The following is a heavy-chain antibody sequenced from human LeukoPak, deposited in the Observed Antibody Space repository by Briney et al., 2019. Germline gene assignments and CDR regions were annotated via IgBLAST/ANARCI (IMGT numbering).Heavy chain of an antibody. D-gene: IGHD3-22*01. Sequence: ASVKVSCKASGYTFTSYGISWVRQAPGQGLEWMGWISAYNGNTNYAQKLQGRGTMTTDTSTSTAYMELRSLRSDDTAVYYCARLPDYYDSSWFDPWGQGTLVTVSS. CDR2: ISAYNGNT. CDR3: ARLPDYYDSSWFDP. J-gene: IGHJ5*02. V-gene: IGHV1-18*01. CDR1: GYTFTSYG.